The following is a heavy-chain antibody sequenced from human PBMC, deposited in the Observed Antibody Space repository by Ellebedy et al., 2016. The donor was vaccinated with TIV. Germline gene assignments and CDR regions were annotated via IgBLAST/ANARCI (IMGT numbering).Heavy chain of an antibody. J-gene: IGHJ4*02. CDR3: VKDSNTWSFDF. CDR1: GFTFNNYW. V-gene: IGHV3-7*03. CDR2: IKQDGSEK. D-gene: IGHD6-13*01. Sequence: GESLKISCAASGFTFNNYWMSWVRQAPGKGLEWVANIKQDGSEKYYVDSVKGRFTVSRDNAKNSMYLQMNSLRAEDTALYYCVKDSNTWSFDFWGQGTLVTVSS.